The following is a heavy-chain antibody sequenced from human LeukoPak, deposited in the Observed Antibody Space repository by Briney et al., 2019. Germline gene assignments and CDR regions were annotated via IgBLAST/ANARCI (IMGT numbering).Heavy chain of an antibody. CDR3: PGVSVRVSVGHAMDV. V-gene: IGHV3-66*01. J-gene: IGHJ6*02. CDR1: GFNVHSNH. D-gene: IGHD1-26*01. Sequence: GGSLRLSCAASGFNVHSNHMTWVRQAPGKGLEWVSVIYSGYGTSYADYVKGRFTISRDNSKNTLYLQMNSLGAEDTAVYYCPGVSVRVSVGHAMDVWGPETTVTVSS. CDR2: IYSGYGT.